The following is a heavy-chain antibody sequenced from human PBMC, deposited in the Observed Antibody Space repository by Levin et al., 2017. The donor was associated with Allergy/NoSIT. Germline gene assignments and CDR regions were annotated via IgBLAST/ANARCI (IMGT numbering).Heavy chain of an antibody. D-gene: IGHD3-3*01. CDR1: GGSFSGYY. CDR2: INHSGST. V-gene: IGHV4-34*01. J-gene: IGHJ5*02. CDR3: ARGGSPLRFLEWFPRLRWFDP. Sequence: SETLSLTCAVYGGSFSGYYWSWIRQPPGKGLEWIGEINHSGSTNYNPSLKSRVTISVDTSKNQFSLKLSSVTAADTAVYYCARGGSPLRFLEWFPRLRWFDPWGQGTLVTVSS.